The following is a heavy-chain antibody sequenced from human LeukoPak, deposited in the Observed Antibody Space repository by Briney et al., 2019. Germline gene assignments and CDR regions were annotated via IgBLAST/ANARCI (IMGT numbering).Heavy chain of an antibody. Sequence: SETLSLTCAVYGGSFSGYYWSWIRQPPGKGLEWIGEINHSGSTNYNPSLKSRVTISVDTSKNQLSLKLSSVTAADTAVYYCTGGSRGNAFDLGAKGTMVTSS. V-gene: IGHV4-34*01. J-gene: IGHJ3*01. CDR3: TGGSRGNAFDL. CDR2: INHSGST. D-gene: IGHD4-23*01. CDR1: GGSFSGYY.